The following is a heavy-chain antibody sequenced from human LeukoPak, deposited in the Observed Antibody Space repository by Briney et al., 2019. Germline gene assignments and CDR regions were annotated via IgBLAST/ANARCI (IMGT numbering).Heavy chain of an antibody. CDR2: IYSGGST. J-gene: IGHJ4*02. CDR3: TADTSLRGGGEFDY. CDR1: EFSVGSNY. V-gene: IGHV3-66*01. Sequence: PGGSLRLSCAASEFSVGSNYMTWVRQAPGKGLEWVSLIYSGGSTYYADSVKGRFTISRDNSKNTLYLQMNSLKTEDTAVYYCTADTSLRGGGEFDYWGQGTLVTVSS. D-gene: IGHD3-10*01.